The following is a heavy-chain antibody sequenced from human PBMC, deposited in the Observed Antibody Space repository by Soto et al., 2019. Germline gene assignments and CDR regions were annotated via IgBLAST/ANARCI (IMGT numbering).Heavy chain of an antibody. CDR3: AGDKGDGSGSYYGY. D-gene: IGHD3-10*01. Sequence: QVQLVQSGAEVKKPGASVKVSCKASGYTFTSYGISWVRQAPGQGLEWMGWISAYKGNTNYAQKLQGRVTMTTETSTSTAYMERRSLRSDDPAVYYCAGDKGDGSGSYYGYWGQGTLVTVSS. V-gene: IGHV1-18*01. CDR1: GYTFTSYG. J-gene: IGHJ4*02. CDR2: ISAYKGNT.